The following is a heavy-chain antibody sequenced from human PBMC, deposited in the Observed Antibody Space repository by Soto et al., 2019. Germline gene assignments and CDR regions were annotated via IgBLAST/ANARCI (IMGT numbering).Heavy chain of an antibody. CDR2: ISGYNGNT. CDR3: ARDSSSGWYGTGGYYYYGMDV. Sequence: QVQLVQSGAEVKKPGASVKVSCKASGYTFTSYGISWVRQAPGQGLEWMGWISGYNGNTNFAQQLQGRVTMTTDTYTSTAYMELRSLRSDDTAVYYCARDSSSGWYGTGGYYYYGMDVWGQGTTVTVSS. V-gene: IGHV1-18*01. D-gene: IGHD6-19*01. J-gene: IGHJ6*02. CDR1: GYTFTSYG.